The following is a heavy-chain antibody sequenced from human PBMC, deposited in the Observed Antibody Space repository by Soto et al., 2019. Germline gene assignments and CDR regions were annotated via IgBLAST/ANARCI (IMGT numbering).Heavy chain of an antibody. J-gene: IGHJ4*02. V-gene: IGHV4-38-2*01. CDR3: AYSSSSGAFDY. CDR2: IYHSGST. CDR1: GYSISSGYY. D-gene: IGHD6-6*01. Sequence: SETLSLTCAVSGYSISSGYYWGWIRQPPGEGLEWIGSIYHSGSTYYNPSLKSRVTISVDTSKNQFSLKLSSVTAADTAVYYCAYSSSSGAFDYWGQGTLVTVSS.